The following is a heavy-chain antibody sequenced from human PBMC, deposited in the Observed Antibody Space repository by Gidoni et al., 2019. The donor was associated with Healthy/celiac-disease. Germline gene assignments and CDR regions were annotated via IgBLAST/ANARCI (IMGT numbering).Heavy chain of an antibody. J-gene: IGHJ4*02. CDR3: ARHPLAAAGTVSFDY. V-gene: IGHV4-39*01. CDR1: GGSISSSSYY. Sequence: QLQLQESGPGLVKPSETLSLTCTVSGGSISSSSYYWGWIRQPPGKGLEWSGSIYYRWSTYYNPSFKSRVTISVDTSKNQFSLKLSSVTAADTAVYYCARHPLAAAGTVSFDYWGQGTLVTVSS. CDR2: IYYRWST. D-gene: IGHD6-13*01.